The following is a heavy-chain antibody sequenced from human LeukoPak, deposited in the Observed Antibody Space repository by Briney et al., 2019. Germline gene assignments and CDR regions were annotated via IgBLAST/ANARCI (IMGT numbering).Heavy chain of an antibody. D-gene: IGHD3-10*01. CDR1: GFTFSSHA. J-gene: IGHJ5*02. CDR2: ISGSGADT. Sequence: HAGGSLRLSCAASGFTFSSHAMSWVRQAPGKGLEWVSAISGSGADTYYADSVKGRFTISRDNSKNTLYLQMNSLRAEDTAVYYCAKDQRLWFGELPYFDPWGQGTLVTVSS. V-gene: IGHV3-23*01. CDR3: AKDQRLWFGELPYFDP.